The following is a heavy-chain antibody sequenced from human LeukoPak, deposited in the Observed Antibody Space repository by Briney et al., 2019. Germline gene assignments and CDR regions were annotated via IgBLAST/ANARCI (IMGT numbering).Heavy chain of an antibody. CDR2: IYYSGST. D-gene: IGHD2-15*01. CDR1: GGSISSYY. CDR3: ARYCSGGSCYSSAFDI. J-gene: IGHJ3*02. V-gene: IGHV4-59*01. Sequence: SETLSLTCNVSGGSISSYYWSWIRQPPGKGLEWIGYIYYSGSTNYNPSLKSRVTISVDTSKNQFSLKLSSVTAADTAVYYCARYCSGGSCYSSAFDIWGQGTMVTVSS.